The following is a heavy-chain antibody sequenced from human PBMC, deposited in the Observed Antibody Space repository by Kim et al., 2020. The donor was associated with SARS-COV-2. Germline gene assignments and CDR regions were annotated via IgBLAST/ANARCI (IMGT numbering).Heavy chain of an antibody. CDR2: ISWNSGSI. CDR1: GFTFDDYA. Sequence: GGSLRLSCAASGFTFDDYAMHWVRQAPGKGLEWVSGISWNSGSIGYADSVKGRFTISRDNAKNSLYLQMNSLRAEDTALYYCASSEMGKYITYYYGMDVWGQGSTVTVSS. J-gene: IGHJ6*02. CDR3: ASSEMGKYITYYYGMDV. V-gene: IGHV3-9*01. D-gene: IGHD3-16*01.